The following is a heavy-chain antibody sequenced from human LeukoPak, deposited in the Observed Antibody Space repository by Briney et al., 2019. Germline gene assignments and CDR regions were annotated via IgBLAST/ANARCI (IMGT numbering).Heavy chain of an antibody. J-gene: IGHJ5*02. CDR1: GYTFTSYY. V-gene: IGHV1-46*01. CDR2: INPSGGST. D-gene: IGHD3-22*01. Sequence: ASVKVSCKASGYTFTSYYMHWLRQAPGQGLEWMGIINPSGGSTSYAQKFQGRVTMTRDMSTSTVYMELSSLRSEDTAVYYCARDQYLINTMMNWFDPWGQGTLVTVSS. CDR3: ARDQYLINTMMNWFDP.